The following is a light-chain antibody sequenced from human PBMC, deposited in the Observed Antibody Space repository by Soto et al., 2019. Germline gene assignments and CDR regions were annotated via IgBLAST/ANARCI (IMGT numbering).Light chain of an antibody. CDR3: AAWDDSLNAL. CDR2: SNN. V-gene: IGLV1-44*01. Sequence: QSALTQPPSASGTPGQRVTISCSGSSSNIGSNTVNWYQQLPGTAPKLLIYSNNQRPSGVPDRFSGSKSGTSASLAISGLQSEDEDDYYCAAWDDSLNALFGGGTKLTVL. CDR1: SSNIGSNT. J-gene: IGLJ2*01.